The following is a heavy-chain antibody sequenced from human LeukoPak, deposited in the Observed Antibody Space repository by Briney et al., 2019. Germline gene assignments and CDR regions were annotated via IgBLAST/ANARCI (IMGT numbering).Heavy chain of an antibody. J-gene: IGHJ3*02. Sequence: PGGSLRLSCAASGFTFDEYAMHWVCQAPGKGLEWVSLISWDGGSTYYADSVKGRFTISRDNSKNSLYLQMNSLRAEDTALYYCAKGMHAYYYGSGSSDAFDIWGQGTMVTVSS. CDR2: ISWDGGST. CDR1: GFTFDEYA. CDR3: AKGMHAYYYGSGSSDAFDI. D-gene: IGHD3-10*01. V-gene: IGHV3-43D*03.